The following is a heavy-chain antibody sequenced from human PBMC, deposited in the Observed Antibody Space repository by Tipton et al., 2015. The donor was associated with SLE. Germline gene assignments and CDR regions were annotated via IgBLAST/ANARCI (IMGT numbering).Heavy chain of an antibody. J-gene: IGHJ5*02. CDR3: AKVHLHYYVVEQPAEEGCPDP. CDR1: GFTFRSYA. V-gene: IGHV3-23*01. CDR2: ISGSGGHT. D-gene: IGHD1/OR15-1a*01. Sequence: SLRLSCAASGFTFRSYAMSWVRQAPGKGLEWVSGISGSGGHTYYADSVKGRFIISRDNSKNTLNLQMNSLRVEDTAVYYCAKVHLHYYVVEQPAEEGCPDPWGQGTLVTVSS.